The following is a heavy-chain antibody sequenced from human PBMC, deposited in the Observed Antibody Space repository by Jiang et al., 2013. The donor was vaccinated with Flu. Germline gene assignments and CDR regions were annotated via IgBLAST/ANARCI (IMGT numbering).Heavy chain of an antibody. J-gene: IGHJ4*02. V-gene: IGHV3-7*03. CDR2: INQKGSEK. CDR3: ARDSYGYPDY. D-gene: IGHD5-18*01. CDR1: GFTFSDYW. Sequence: RLSCAVSGFTFSDYWMTWVRQAPGKGLEWVANINQKGSEKYYVDSVKGRFTISRDNAKNSLYLQMNSLRAEDTAVYYCARDSYGYPDYWGQGTLVTVSS.